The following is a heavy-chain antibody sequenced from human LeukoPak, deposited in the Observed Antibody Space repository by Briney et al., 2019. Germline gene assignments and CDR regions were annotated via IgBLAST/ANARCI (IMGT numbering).Heavy chain of an antibody. CDR3: ARQYSDILTGYHRGELYWYFDL. D-gene: IGHD3-9*01. Sequence: SETLSLTCTVSGGSISSGSYYWGWIRQPAGKGLEWIGRIYSSGSTNYNPSLKSRVTISLDTSKNQFSLKLSSVTAADTAVYYCARQYSDILTGYHRGELYWYFDLWGRGTLVTVSS. CDR2: IYSSGST. V-gene: IGHV4-61*02. CDR1: GGSISSGSYY. J-gene: IGHJ2*01.